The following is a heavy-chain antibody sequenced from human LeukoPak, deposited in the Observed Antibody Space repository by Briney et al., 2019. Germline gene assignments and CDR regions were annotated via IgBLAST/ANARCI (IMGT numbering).Heavy chain of an antibody. D-gene: IGHD5-12*01. J-gene: IGHJ6*02. Sequence: GGSLRLSCAASGLTFSHYYMSWIRHAPGKGLEWVSYISSSGSTIYYEDSVKGPFTISRDNAKNSRYLQMNSLRAEDTAVYYCARVENSGIYGMDVWGQGTTVTVSS. CDR1: GLTFSHYY. CDR2: ISSSGSTI. V-gene: IGHV3-11*01. CDR3: ARVENSGIYGMDV.